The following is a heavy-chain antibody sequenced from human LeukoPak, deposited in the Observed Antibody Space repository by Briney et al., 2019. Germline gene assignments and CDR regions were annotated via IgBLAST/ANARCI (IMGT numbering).Heavy chain of an antibody. CDR2: IYYSGRT. J-gene: IGHJ4*02. CDR3: ARQGYKSGWYPAFDF. Sequence: PSETLSLTCSVSGGSINSGSYYWGWIRQPPGKGLEWIGNIYYSGRTYYNPSLQSRVTISVDPSRNQFSLKLNSVTAADTAVYYCARQGYKSGWYPAFDFWGPGTQVIVSS. CDR1: GGSINSGSYY. V-gene: IGHV4-39*07. D-gene: IGHD6-19*01.